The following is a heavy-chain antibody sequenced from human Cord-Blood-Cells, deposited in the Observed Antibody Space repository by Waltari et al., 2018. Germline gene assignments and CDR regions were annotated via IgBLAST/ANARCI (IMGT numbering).Heavy chain of an antibody. D-gene: IGHD6-19*01. CDR2: INHSGST. V-gene: IGHV4-34*01. J-gene: IGHJ4*02. CDR1: GGSFSGYY. Sequence: QVQLQQWGAGLLKPSETLSLTCAVYGGSFSGYYWSWIRQPPGKGLEWIGEINHSGSTNYNPSLKRRVTISVDTSKNQFSLKLGSVTAADTAVYYCARRIAVAVPYYFDYWGQGTLVTVSS. CDR3: ARRIAVAVPYYFDY.